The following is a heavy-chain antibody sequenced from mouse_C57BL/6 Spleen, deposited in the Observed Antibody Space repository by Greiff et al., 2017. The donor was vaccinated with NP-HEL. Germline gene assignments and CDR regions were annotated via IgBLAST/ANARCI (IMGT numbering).Heavy chain of an antibody. Sequence: QVQLKQSGAELVKPGASVKMSCKASGYTFTSYWITWVKQRPGQGLEWIGDIYPGSGSTNYNEKFKSKATLTVDTSSSTAYMQLSSLTSEDSAVYYCARYYGSSFYAMDYWGQGTSVTVSS. CDR1: GYTFTSYW. CDR3: ARYYGSSFYAMDY. CDR2: IYPGSGST. V-gene: IGHV1-55*01. D-gene: IGHD1-1*01. J-gene: IGHJ4*01.